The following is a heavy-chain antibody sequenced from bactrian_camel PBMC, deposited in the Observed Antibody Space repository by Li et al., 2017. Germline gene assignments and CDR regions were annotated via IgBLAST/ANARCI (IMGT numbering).Heavy chain of an antibody. Sequence: HVQLVESGGGSVQAGGSLRLSCAASGFPFSSASMYWVRETPGKEREGVARIATGSGNTYYADSVKGRFTISRNNFEDVLYLQMNSLKPEDTAVYYCAKGAVKPHRVAGSGVVRGQGTQVTVS. D-gene: IGHD2*01. J-gene: IGHJ4*01. V-gene: IGHV3S1*01. CDR3: AKGAVKPHRVAGSGVV. CDR2: IATGSGNT. CDR1: GFPFSSAS.